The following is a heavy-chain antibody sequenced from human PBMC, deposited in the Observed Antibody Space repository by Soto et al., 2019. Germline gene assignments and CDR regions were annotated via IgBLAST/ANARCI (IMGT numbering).Heavy chain of an antibody. V-gene: IGHV3-33*01. CDR2: IWYDGSNK. D-gene: IGHD6-19*01. J-gene: IGHJ6*02. CDR3: AREEGQIAVAGTREVHYYGMDV. CDR1: GFTFSSYG. Sequence: GGSLRLSCAASGFTFSSYGMHWVRQAPGKGLEWVAVIWYDGSNKYYADSVKGRFTISRDNSKNTLYLQMNSLRAEDTAVYYCAREEGQIAVAGTREVHYYGMDVWGQGTTVTVSS.